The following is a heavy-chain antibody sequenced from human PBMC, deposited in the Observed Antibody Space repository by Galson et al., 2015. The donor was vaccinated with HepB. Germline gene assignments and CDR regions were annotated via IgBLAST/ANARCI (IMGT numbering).Heavy chain of an antibody. J-gene: IGHJ4*02. CDR1: GFTFRSYA. CDR3: AKHPFYGPPPLVFDY. V-gene: IGHV3-23*01. Sequence: SLRLSCAASGFTFRSYAMSWVRQAPGKGLEWVSAVRNNGGSTYYADSVKGRFTISRDNSKNTLFLQMNSLRAEDTAVYYCAKHPFYGPPPLVFDYWGQGTLVTVSS. D-gene: IGHD2/OR15-2a*01. CDR2: VRNNGGST.